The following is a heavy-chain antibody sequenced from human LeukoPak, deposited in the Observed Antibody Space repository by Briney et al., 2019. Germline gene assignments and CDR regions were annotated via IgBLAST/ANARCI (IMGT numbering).Heavy chain of an antibody. CDR3: ARWDYDFWSGFYSGDAFDI. V-gene: IGHV3-66*01. Sequence: PGGSLRLSCVSSGTIVSTNYMHWVRQAPGKGLESVSILYMNDNTYYADSVKGRFTISRDNPKNSLYLQMNSLRAEDTAVYYCARWDYDFWSGFYSGDAFDIWGQGTMVTVSS. J-gene: IGHJ3*02. CDR1: GTIVSTNY. D-gene: IGHD3-3*01. CDR2: LYMNDNT.